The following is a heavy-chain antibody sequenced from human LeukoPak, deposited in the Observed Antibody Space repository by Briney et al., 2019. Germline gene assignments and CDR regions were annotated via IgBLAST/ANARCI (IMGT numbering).Heavy chain of an antibody. CDR1: GFTFSSYS. CDR2: ISSSSSTI. Sequence: GGSLRLSCAASGFTFSSYSMNWVRQAPGKGLEWVSYISSSSSTIYYADSVKGRFTISRDNAKNSLYLQMNSLRAEDTAVYYCASLIVGASVDYWGQGTLVTVSS. J-gene: IGHJ4*02. D-gene: IGHD1-26*01. CDR3: ASLIVGASVDY. V-gene: IGHV3-48*04.